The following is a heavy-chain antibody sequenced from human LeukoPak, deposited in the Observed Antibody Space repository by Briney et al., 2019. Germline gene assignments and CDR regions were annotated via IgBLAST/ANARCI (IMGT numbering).Heavy chain of an antibody. J-gene: IGHJ4*02. V-gene: IGHV3-53*01. CDR2: LHTGGRT. Sequence: GGSLRLSCAASGFIVSNSYMSWVRQAPGKGLDWVSVLHTGGRTFYADSVMGRFTISTDNSKNTLFLQMNSLRAEDTAVYYCARDPSGNLYFDYWGQGALVTVSS. D-gene: IGHD6-19*01. CDR3: ARDPSGNLYFDY. CDR1: GFIVSNSY.